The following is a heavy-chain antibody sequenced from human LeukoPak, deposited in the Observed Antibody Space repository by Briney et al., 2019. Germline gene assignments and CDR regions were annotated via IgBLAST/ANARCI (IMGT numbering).Heavy chain of an antibody. CDR3: ARRGSYSGPDYGDYAFDY. CDR1: GFTFSTYA. V-gene: IGHV3-21*01. Sequence: KPGGSLRLSCAASGFTFSTYAMNWVRQAPGKGLEWVSVIVASGGGIHYADSVKGRFTISRDNAKNSLYLQMNSLRAEDTAVYYCARRGSYSGPDYGDYAFDYWGQGTLVTVSS. CDR2: IVASGGGI. D-gene: IGHD4-17*01. J-gene: IGHJ4*02.